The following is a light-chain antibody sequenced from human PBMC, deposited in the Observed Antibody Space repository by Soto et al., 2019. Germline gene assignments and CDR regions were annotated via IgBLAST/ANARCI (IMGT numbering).Light chain of an antibody. V-gene: IGLV2-8*01. CDR3: SSYAGNNNVV. Sequence: QSVLTQPPSASGSPGQSVTISCTGTSSDVGGYDYVSWHQHHPDKAPELMIYEVSKRPSGVPDRFAGYKSGNTASLTVSRLQAEDEADYYCSSYAGNNNVVFGGGTQLTVL. CDR2: EVS. J-gene: IGLJ2*01. CDR1: SSDVGGYDY.